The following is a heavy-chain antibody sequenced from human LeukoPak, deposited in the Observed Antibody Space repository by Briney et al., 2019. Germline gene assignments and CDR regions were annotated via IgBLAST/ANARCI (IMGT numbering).Heavy chain of an antibody. J-gene: IGHJ4*02. CDR2: INQDGRGI. D-gene: IGHD4-11*01. V-gene: IGHV3-7*01. CDR3: ARDSYRSLDY. CDR1: GFTFSDVW. Sequence: GGSLRLSCAASGFTFSDVWMSWARQAPGKGLEWVANINQDGRGIYYVDSVKGRFSISRDNTNNLLYLQMNSLRAEDTAMYFCARDSYRSLDYWGQGTLVTVSS.